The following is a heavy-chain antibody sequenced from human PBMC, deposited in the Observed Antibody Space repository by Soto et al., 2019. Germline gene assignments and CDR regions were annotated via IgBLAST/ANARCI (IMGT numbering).Heavy chain of an antibody. Sequence: GGSLRLSCAASGFTFSSYGMHWVRQAPGKGLEWVSVIGNDGSVKYYADSVKGRFTISRDNAKNTLYLQMNSLRAEDTAVYYCARVPYCSSSGCYSWFDPWGQGTLVTVSS. V-gene: IGHV3-33*08. CDR2: IGNDGSVK. J-gene: IGHJ5*02. D-gene: IGHD2-2*01. CDR3: ARVPYCSSSGCYSWFDP. CDR1: GFTFSSYG.